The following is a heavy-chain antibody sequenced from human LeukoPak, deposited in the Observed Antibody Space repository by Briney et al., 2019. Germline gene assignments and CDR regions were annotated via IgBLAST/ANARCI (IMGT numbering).Heavy chain of an antibody. CDR2: INPNSGGT. CDR1: GYTFTSYD. CDR3: ARDELKRSFLDGVVAQAPRYYAMDV. D-gene: IGHD3-9*01. Sequence: ASVKVSCKASGYTFTSYDINWVRQATGQGLEWMGWINPNSGGTNYAQKFLGRVTVTRDTSISTAYMELSRLRSDDTAVYYCARDELKRSFLDGVVAQAPRYYAMDVWGQGTRVNVSS. V-gene: IGHV1-2*02. J-gene: IGHJ6*02.